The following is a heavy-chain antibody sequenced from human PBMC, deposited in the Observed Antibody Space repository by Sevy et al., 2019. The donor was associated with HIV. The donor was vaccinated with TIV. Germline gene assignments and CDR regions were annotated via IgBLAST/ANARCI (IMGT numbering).Heavy chain of an antibody. V-gene: IGHV3-49*04. D-gene: IGHD3-22*01. J-gene: IGHJ6*02. CDR1: GFTFGDYA. CDR2: IRSKAYGGTT. CDR3: TRIYDSSGYVGIDV. Sequence: GGSLRLSCTASGFTFGDYAMSWVRQAPGKGLEWVGFIRSKAYGGTTEYAASVKGRFTISRDDSKSIAYLQMNSLKTEDTAVYYCTRIYDSSGYVGIDVWGQGTTVTVSS.